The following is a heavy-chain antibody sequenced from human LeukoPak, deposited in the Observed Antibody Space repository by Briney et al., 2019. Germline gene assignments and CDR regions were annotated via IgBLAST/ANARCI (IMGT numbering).Heavy chain of an antibody. Sequence: GGSLRLSCVASGFTFSSYAMSWVRQAPGKGLEWVSAISGSGGSTYYADSVKGRFTISRDNSKNTLYLQMNSLRAEDTAVYYCAKDSGSGSPVTKYGMDVWGQGTTVTVSS. D-gene: IGHD3-10*01. J-gene: IGHJ6*02. CDR3: AKDSGSGSPVTKYGMDV. V-gene: IGHV3-23*01. CDR1: GFTFSSYA. CDR2: ISGSGGST.